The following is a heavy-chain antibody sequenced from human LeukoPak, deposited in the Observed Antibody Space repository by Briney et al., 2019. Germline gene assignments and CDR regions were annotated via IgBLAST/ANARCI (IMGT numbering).Heavy chain of an antibody. CDR3: AKDDYVDTANDAFDI. V-gene: IGHV3-30*02. D-gene: IGHD5-18*01. CDR2: IRFDGSNK. Sequence: GGSLRLSCAASGFTFSRYGMHWVRQAPGKGLEWVAFIRFDGSNKYYADSVKGRFTISRDNSKNTLYLQMNSLRAEDTAVYYCAKDDYVDTANDAFDIWRQGTMVTVSS. CDR1: GFTFSRYG. J-gene: IGHJ3*02.